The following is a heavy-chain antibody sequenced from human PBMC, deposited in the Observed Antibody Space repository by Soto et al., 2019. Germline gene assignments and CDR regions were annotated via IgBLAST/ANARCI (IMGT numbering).Heavy chain of an antibody. J-gene: IGHJ6*02. CDR1: GGTFSSYT. D-gene: IGHD3-16*02. Sequence: SVKVSCKASGGTFSSYTISWVRQAPGQGLEWMGRIIPILGIANYAQKFQGRVTITADKSTSTAYMELSSLRSEDTAVYYCASYRGKYSYGMDVWGQGTTVTVSS. CDR2: IIPILGIA. V-gene: IGHV1-69*02. CDR3: ASYRGKYSYGMDV.